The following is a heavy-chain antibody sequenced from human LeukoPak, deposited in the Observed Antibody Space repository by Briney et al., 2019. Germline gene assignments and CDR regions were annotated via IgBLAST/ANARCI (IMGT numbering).Heavy chain of an antibody. CDR2: INSDGSNT. CDR1: GFTFSSYW. D-gene: IGHD2-15*01. Sequence: GSLRLSCAASGFTFSSYWMHWVRQAPGKGLVWVSRINSDGSNTSYADSVKGRFTISRDNAKNTLYLQMNSLRAEDTAVYYCARQYCSGGSCYFRSYYYYYMDVWGKGTTVTVSS. J-gene: IGHJ6*03. CDR3: ARQYCSGGSCYFRSYYYYYMDV. V-gene: IGHV3-74*01.